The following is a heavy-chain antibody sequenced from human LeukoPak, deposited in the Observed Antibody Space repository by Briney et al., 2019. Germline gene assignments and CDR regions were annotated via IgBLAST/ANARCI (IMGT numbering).Heavy chain of an antibody. CDR1: GGSTSSYY. CDR3: ASDSPDSSGYNPLGY. J-gene: IGHJ4*02. CDR2: IYYSGST. Sequence: SETLSLTCTVSGGSTSSYYWSWIRQPPGKGLEWIGYIYYSGSTNYNPSLKSRVTISVDTSKNQFSLKLNSVTAADTAVYYCASDSPDSSGYNPLGYWGQGTLVTVSS. V-gene: IGHV4-59*01. D-gene: IGHD3-22*01.